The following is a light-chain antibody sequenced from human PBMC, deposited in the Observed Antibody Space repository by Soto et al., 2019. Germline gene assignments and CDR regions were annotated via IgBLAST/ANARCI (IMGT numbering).Light chain of an antibody. Sequence: EIVMTQSPATLSVSPGERATLSCRASQSVSSNLAWYQQKPAQAPRFLIYGSSTRATGSPARFSGSGSGTEFTLTISSLQSEYFELYYCQQYNNWPPYTFGQGTKLEIK. V-gene: IGKV3-15*01. CDR2: GSS. J-gene: IGKJ2*01. CDR3: QQYNNWPPYT. CDR1: QSVSSN.